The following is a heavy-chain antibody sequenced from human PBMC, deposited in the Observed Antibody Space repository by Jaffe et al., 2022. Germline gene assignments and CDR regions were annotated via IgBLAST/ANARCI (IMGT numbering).Heavy chain of an antibody. V-gene: IGHV3-64*01. J-gene: IGHJ4*02. D-gene: IGHD5-18*01. CDR1: GFTFSSYA. Sequence: EVQLVESGGGLVQPGGSLRLSCAASGFTFSSYAMHWVRQAPGKGLEYVSAISSNGGSTYYANSVKGRFTISRDNSKNTLYLQMGSLRAEDMAVYYCARESQRRGYSYGYGPYFDYWGQGTLVTVSS. CDR2: ISSNGGST. CDR3: ARESQRRGYSYGYGPYFDY.